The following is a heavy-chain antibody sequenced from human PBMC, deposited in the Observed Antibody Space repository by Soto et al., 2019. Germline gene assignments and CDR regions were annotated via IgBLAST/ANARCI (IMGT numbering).Heavy chain of an antibody. Sequence: QITLKESGPPLVKPTQTLTLTCIFSGFSFSADGVGVGWIRQPPGKALEWLALIYWDDDTRYSPSLKSRLTITKATSKNQVVLTMTNMDPVDTATYYCAHAYGGTSWPNDAFDVWGQGTVVTVSS. D-gene: IGHD2-2*01. J-gene: IGHJ3*01. CDR1: GFSFSADGVG. V-gene: IGHV2-5*02. CDR3: AHAYGGTSWPNDAFDV. CDR2: IYWDDDT.